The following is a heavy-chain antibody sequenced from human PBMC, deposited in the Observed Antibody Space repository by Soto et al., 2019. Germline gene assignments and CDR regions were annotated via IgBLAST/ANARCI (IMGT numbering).Heavy chain of an antibody. CDR3: ARCSKVYNFLCYGMDV. Sequence: GGSLRLSCAASGFTFSSYGMHWVSQAPGKGLEWVAVIWYDGSNKYYADSVKGRFTISRDNSKNTLYLQMNSLSAEDTAVYYCARCSKVYNFLCYGMDVWGQGTTVTVSS. CDR2: IWYDGSNK. V-gene: IGHV3-33*01. D-gene: IGHD3-10*01. J-gene: IGHJ6*02. CDR1: GFTFSSYG.